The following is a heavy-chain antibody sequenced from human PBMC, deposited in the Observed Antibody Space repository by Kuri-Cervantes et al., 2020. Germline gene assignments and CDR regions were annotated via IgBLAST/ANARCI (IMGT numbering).Heavy chain of an antibody. V-gene: IGHV1-46*01. D-gene: IGHD3/OR15-3a*01. CDR3: VILDTSGYFVY. CDR2: INPSGGST. CDR1: GYTFTSYY. Sequence: ASVKVSCKASGYTFTSYYMHWVRQAPGQGLEWMGIINPSGGSTSYAQKFQGRVTITTDESTSTAYLELSGLRSDDTAVYYRVILDTSGYFVYWGQGTLVTVSS. J-gene: IGHJ4*02.